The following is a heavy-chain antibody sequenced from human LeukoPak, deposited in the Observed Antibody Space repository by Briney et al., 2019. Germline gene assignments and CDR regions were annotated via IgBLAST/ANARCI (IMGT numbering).Heavy chain of an antibody. CDR3: ARDIAAGIKPIPDY. CDR1: QYSFSDYA. CDR2: INAGNGNT. J-gene: IGHJ4*02. D-gene: IGHD6-13*01. Sequence: ASVKVSCKASQYSFSDYAMHWVRQAPGQRLEWMGWINAGNGNTKYSQKFQGRVTITRDTSASTAYMELSSLRSEDTAVYYCARDIAAGIKPIPDYWGQGTLVTVSS. V-gene: IGHV1-3*01.